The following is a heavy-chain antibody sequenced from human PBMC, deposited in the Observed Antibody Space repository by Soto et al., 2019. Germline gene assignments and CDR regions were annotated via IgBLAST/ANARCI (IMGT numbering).Heavy chain of an antibody. Sequence: VGSLRLSCAASGFTFSSYAMSWVRQAPGKGLEWVSAISGSGGSTYYADSVKGRFTISRDNSKNTLYLQMKSLRAEDTAVYYSAKAVPYSSSWPLFHYWGHGTMLTVYS. V-gene: IGHV3-23*01. CDR3: AKAVPYSSSWPLFHY. D-gene: IGHD6-13*01. CDR2: ISGSGGST. J-gene: IGHJ4*01. CDR1: GFTFSSYA.